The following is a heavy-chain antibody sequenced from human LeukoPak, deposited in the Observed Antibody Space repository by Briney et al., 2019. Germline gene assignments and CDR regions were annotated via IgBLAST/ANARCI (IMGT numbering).Heavy chain of an antibody. Sequence: GESLKISCKGSGYSFTSYWIGWVRQMPGKGLEWMGTIYPGDSDTRYSPSFQGQVTISADKSISTAYLQWSSLKASDTAMYYCARALRGVRYYYGMEGWGQGTTVTVSS. CDR1: GYSFTSYW. V-gene: IGHV5-51*01. CDR2: IYPGDSDT. CDR3: ARALRGVRYYYGMEG. D-gene: IGHD3-10*01. J-gene: IGHJ6*02.